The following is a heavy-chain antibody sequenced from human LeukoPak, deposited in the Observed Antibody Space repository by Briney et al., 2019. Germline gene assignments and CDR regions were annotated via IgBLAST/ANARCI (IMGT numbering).Heavy chain of an antibody. CDR2: IRYDGSNK. V-gene: IGHV3-30*02. CDR1: GFTFSDYY. Sequence: GGSLRLSCAASGFTFSDYYMSWIRQAPGKGLEWVAFIRYDGSNKYYADSVKGRFTISRDNSKNTLYLQMNSLRAEDTAVYYCAKDLAYCGGDCYSPLDYWGQGTLVTVSS. D-gene: IGHD2-21*02. J-gene: IGHJ4*02. CDR3: AKDLAYCGGDCYSPLDY.